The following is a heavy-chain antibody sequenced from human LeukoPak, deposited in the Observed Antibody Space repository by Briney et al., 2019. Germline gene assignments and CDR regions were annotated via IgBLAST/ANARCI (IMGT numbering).Heavy chain of an antibody. CDR1: GFTFSSYG. J-gene: IGHJ4*02. CDR3: AKGRSGSYSPTWDY. CDR2: IRYDGSNK. D-gene: IGHD1-26*01. V-gene: IGHV3-30*02. Sequence: GGSLRLSCAASGFTFSSYGMHWVRQAPGKGLEWVAFIRYDGSNKYYADSVKGRFTISRDNSMDTLYLQMNSLRAEDTAVYYCAKGRSGSYSPTWDYWGQGTLVTVSS.